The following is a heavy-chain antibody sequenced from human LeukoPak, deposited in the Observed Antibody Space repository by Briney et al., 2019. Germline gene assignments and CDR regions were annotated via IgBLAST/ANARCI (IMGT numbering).Heavy chain of an antibody. CDR2: IYYSGST. V-gene: IGHV4-59*01. D-gene: IGHD6-13*01. CDR1: GGSISSYY. J-gene: IGHJ2*01. Sequence: PSETLSLTCTVSGGSISSYYWSWIRQPPGKGLEWIGYIYYSGSTNYNPSLTSRGTISVDTSKNQFSLKLGSVTAADTAVYYCARVYYSNSYDYWYFDLWGRGTLVTVSS. CDR3: ARVYYSNSYDYWYFDL.